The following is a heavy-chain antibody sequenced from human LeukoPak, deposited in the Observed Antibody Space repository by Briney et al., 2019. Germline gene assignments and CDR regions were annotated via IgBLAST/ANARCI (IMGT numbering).Heavy chain of an antibody. D-gene: IGHD6-13*01. CDR3: ARDRGAAAGNPDAFDI. CDR1: GYTFTGYY. CDR2: INPNSGGT. Sequence: ASVKVSSKASGYTFTGYYMHWVRQAPGQGLEWMGWINPNSGGTNYAQKFQGRVTMTRDTSISTAYMELSRLRSDDTAVYYCARDRGAAAGNPDAFDIWGQGTMVTVSS. V-gene: IGHV1-2*02. J-gene: IGHJ3*02.